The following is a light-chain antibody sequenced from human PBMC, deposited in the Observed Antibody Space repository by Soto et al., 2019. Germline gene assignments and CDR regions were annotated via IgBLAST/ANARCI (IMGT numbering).Light chain of an antibody. V-gene: IGKV3D-20*01. CDR2: DAS. CDR3: QQFGTSPRT. CDR1: QIVASNN. Sequence: EIVLTQSPASLSLYPGDRATLSCGASQIVASNNLAWYQYKPCLSPRLLIYDASKRAADIPDRFSGSWSGTVFTLTISRVESEDSSVYYCQQFGTSPRTFGRGTKLE. J-gene: IGKJ4*01.